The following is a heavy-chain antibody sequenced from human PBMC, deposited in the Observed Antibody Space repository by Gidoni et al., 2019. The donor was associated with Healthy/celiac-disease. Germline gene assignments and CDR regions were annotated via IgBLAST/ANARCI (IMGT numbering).Heavy chain of an antibody. CDR2: IKQDGSEK. Sequence: EVQLVESGGGLVQPGGSLRLSCAASGFTFSSYWMSWVRQAPGKGLEWVANIKQDGSEKYYVDSVKGRFTISRDNAKNSLYLQMNSLRAEDTAVYYCVREIEGEGSIGQNFDYWGQGTLVTVSS. D-gene: IGHD3-22*01. CDR1: GFTFSSYW. V-gene: IGHV3-7*01. CDR3: VREIEGEGSIGQNFDY. J-gene: IGHJ4*02.